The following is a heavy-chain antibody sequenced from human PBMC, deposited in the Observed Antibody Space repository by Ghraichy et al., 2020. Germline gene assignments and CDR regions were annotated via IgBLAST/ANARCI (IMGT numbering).Heavy chain of an antibody. D-gene: IGHD6-19*01. CDR1: GFTFSSYA. Sequence: GGSLRLSCAAYGFTFSSYAMNWVRQAPGKGLEWVSAISGSGRGAYHADSVKGRFTISRDNSKNTLLLQMNSLRAEDTAVYYCAKERGVAVARTGESFDYWGQGTLVTVSP. V-gene: IGHV3-23*01. J-gene: IGHJ4*02. CDR3: AKERGVAVARTGESFDY. CDR2: ISGSGRGA.